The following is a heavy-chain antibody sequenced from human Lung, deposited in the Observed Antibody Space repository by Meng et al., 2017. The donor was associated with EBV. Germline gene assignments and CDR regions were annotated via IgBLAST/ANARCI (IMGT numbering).Heavy chain of an antibody. CDR2: INPNSGGT. CDR3: ARDTSNWFDP. V-gene: IGHV1-2*06. Sequence: VQLVQSGSELKKPGASVKVSCKASGYTFTRYPMNWVRQAPGQGLEWMGRINPNSGGTNYAQKFQGRVTMTRDTSISTAYMELSRLRSDDTAVYYCARDTSNWFDPWGQGTLVTVSS. J-gene: IGHJ5*02. CDR1: GYTFTRYP.